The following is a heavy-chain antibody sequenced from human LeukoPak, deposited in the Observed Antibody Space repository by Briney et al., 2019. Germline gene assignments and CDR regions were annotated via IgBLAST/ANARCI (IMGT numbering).Heavy chain of an antibody. CDR1: GGSFSGYY. D-gene: IGHD6-13*01. Sequence: SETLSLTCAVYGGSFSGYYWSWIRQPPGKGLEWIGEINHSGSTNYNPSLKSRVTISVDTSKNQFSLKLSSVTAADTAVYYCASGTEYSSSRWFDPWGQGTLVTVSS. J-gene: IGHJ5*02. CDR3: ASGTEYSSSRWFDP. CDR2: INHSGST. V-gene: IGHV4-34*01.